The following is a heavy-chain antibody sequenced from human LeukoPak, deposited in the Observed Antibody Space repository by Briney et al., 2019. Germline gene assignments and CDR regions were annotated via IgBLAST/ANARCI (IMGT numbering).Heavy chain of an antibody. J-gene: IGHJ4*02. D-gene: IGHD2-21*02. CDR2: IKQDGSGK. Sequence: GGSLRLPCAASGFTFSSYWMSWARQAPGKGLEWVANIKQDGSGKYYVDSVKGRFTISRDNAKNSLYLQMNSLRAEDTAAYYCARDIVVVTAILDYWGQGTLVTVSS. CDR3: ARDIVVVTAILDY. V-gene: IGHV3-7*01. CDR1: GFTFSSYW.